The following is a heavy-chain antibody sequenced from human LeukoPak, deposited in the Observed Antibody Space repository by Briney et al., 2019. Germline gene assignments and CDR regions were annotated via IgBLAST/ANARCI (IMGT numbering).Heavy chain of an antibody. CDR1: GFTFSSYS. CDR2: ISSSSSTI. V-gene: IGHV3-48*01. Sequence: PGGSLRLSCAASGFTFSSYSMNWVRQAPGKGLEWVSCISSSSSTIYYADSVKGRFTISRDNAKNSLYLQMNSLRAEDTAVYYCAREGYYDILTGYPPYYYYYGMDVWGQGTTVTVSS. CDR3: AREGYYDILTGYPPYYYYYGMDV. D-gene: IGHD3-9*01. J-gene: IGHJ6*02.